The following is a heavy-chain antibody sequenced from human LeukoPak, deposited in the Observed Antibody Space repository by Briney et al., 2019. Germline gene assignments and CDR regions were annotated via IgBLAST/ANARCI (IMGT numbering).Heavy chain of an antibody. J-gene: IGHJ4*02. CDR3: ARESPDFDY. CDR2: INGNGDS. CDR1: GFTFSSYT. Sequence: PGGSLRLSCAASGFTFSSYTVSWVRQAPGKGLEWVSTINGNGDSYYTDSVKGRFTISRDNSKNTLYLQMNSLRVEDTAVYYCARESPDFDYWGQGTLVTVSS. V-gene: IGHV3-23*01.